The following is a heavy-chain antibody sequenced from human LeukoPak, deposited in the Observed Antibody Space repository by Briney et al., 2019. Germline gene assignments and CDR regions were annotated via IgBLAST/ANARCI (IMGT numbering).Heavy chain of an antibody. CDR2: IKYDASDE. Sequence: GGSLRLSCAVSGVSFSGYAMHWVRQAPGKGLEWVGLIKYDASDEYYADSVRGRFTISRDDSRNTLYLQMTSLRAENTAVYYCARGQSVGWEIGVCDFWGQGSLVTVAS. CDR1: GVSFSGYA. D-gene: IGHD1-26*01. J-gene: IGHJ4*02. CDR3: ARGQSVGWEIGVCDF. V-gene: IGHV3-33*01.